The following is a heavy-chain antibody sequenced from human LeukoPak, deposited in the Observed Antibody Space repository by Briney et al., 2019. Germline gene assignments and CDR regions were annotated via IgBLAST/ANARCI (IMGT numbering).Heavy chain of an antibody. CDR1: GGSISSVDYY. Sequence: PSDTLSLTCTVSGGSISSVDYYWSWIRQPPGKGLEWIGYIYYSGSTYYNPSLKSRVTISVDTSKNQFSLKLSSVTAADTAVYYCARDGVVPAAYDYWGQGTLVTVSS. D-gene: IGHD2-2*01. CDR2: IYYSGST. V-gene: IGHV4-30-4*02. CDR3: ARDGVVPAAYDY. J-gene: IGHJ4*02.